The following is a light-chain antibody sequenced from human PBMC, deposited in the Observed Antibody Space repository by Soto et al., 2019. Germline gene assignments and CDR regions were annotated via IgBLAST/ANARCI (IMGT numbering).Light chain of an antibody. Sequence: QSVLTQPPSVSGAPGQRVTISCTGSSSNIGAGYDVHWYQQLPGTAPKFLIYGNSNRPSGVPDRFSGSKSGTSASLAITGLQAEDEADYYCQSYDSSLGGWVFGGGTKVTVL. CDR1: SSNIGAGYD. J-gene: IGLJ3*02. CDR3: QSYDSSLGGWV. V-gene: IGLV1-40*01. CDR2: GNS.